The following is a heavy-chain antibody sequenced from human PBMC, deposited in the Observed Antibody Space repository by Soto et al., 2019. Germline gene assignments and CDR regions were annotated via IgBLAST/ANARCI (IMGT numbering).Heavy chain of an antibody. CDR2: ISHDGSNK. V-gene: IGHV3-30*18. Sequence: QVQLVESGGGVVQPGRSLRLSCAASGFTFNTYGMHWVRQAPGKGLEWVAIISHDGSNKYYADSVKGRFTISRDNSKNSLSLQMDSLGTEDTAIYYCVKEMPPHWDYDHWGQGTLVTVSS. D-gene: IGHD1-26*01. CDR3: VKEMPPHWDYDH. J-gene: IGHJ5*02. CDR1: GFTFNTYG.